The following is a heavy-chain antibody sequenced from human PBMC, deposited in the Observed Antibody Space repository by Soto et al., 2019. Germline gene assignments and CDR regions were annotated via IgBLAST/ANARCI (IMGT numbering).Heavy chain of an antibody. J-gene: IGHJ4*02. Sequence: QVQLQESGPGLVKPSGTLSLTCAVPGASIRSNNRWSWVRQPPGKGLEWIGEIFHSGSTNYNPSLKTRLTISVDKSKNQFSLKLSSVTAADTAVYYCARVYSGSYSDSWRRGTLVTVSS. D-gene: IGHD1-26*01. CDR3: ARVYSGSYSDS. CDR2: IFHSGST. CDR1: GASIRSNNR. V-gene: IGHV4-4*02.